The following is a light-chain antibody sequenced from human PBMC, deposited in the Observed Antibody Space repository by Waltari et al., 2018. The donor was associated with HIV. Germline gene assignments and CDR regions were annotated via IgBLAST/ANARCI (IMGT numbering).Light chain of an antibody. V-gene: IGLV3-25*03. CDR2: KDN. Sequence: SYELTQLPSVSVSPGQKARITCSGDALAKQYAYWYQQKPGQAPVLMISKDNERPSGTPERFSGSSSGTTVTLTISGVQAEDEADYYCQSADSGGTWDVVFGGGTKLTVL. J-gene: IGLJ2*01. CDR1: ALAKQY. CDR3: QSADSGGTWDVV.